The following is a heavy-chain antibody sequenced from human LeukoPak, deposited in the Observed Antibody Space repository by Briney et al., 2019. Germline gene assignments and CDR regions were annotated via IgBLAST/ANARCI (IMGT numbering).Heavy chain of an antibody. Sequence: GGSLRLSCAASGFTFSSYSMNWVRQAPGKGLEWVSSISSSSSYIYYADSVKGRFTISRDNAKNSLYLQMNSLRAEDTAVYYCARELLTYYYDSSGYGGTGFDPWGQGTLVTVSS. V-gene: IGHV3-21*01. CDR2: ISSSSSYI. CDR1: GFTFSSYS. J-gene: IGHJ5*02. D-gene: IGHD3-22*01. CDR3: ARELLTYYYDSSGYGGTGFDP.